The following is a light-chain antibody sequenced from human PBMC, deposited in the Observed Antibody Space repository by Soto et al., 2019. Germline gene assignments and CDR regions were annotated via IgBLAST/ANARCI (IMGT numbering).Light chain of an antibody. Sequence: DIQMTQSPSSLSASVGDRVTITCRASQSISTYLNWYQHKPGKAPKLLIYAASSLQSGVPSTFSGRGVGTDFTLTISSLQPEDFAAYYCQQSYSTPWAFGPGTKVDIK. J-gene: IGKJ1*01. V-gene: IGKV1-39*01. CDR3: QQSYSTPWA. CDR1: QSISTY. CDR2: AAS.